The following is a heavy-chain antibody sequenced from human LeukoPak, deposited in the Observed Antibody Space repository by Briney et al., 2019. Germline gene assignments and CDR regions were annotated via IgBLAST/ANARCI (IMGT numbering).Heavy chain of an antibody. Sequence: ASVKVSCKASGYTFTGYYMHWVRQAPGQGLEWMGWINPNSGGTNYAQKFQGRVTMTRDTSISTAYMELSRLRSEDTAVYYCAAYYDILTGTEVARDYWGQGTLVTVSS. D-gene: IGHD3-9*01. CDR1: GYTFTGYY. CDR3: AAYYDILTGTEVARDY. V-gene: IGHV1-2*02. CDR2: INPNSGGT. J-gene: IGHJ4*02.